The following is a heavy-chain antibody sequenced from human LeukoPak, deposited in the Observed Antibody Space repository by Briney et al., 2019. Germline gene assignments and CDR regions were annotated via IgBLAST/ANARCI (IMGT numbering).Heavy chain of an antibody. D-gene: IGHD3-16*02. CDR3: TREGVYSPDPTSYHRLPFDF. V-gene: IGHV1-69*04. CDR1: GDNFSSYV. CDR2: IIPTLDVA. Sequence: ASVKVSCKASGDNFSSYVITWVRQAPGQGLEWMGRIIPTLDVANFAQKFKGRVTITADKSTNTAHLELSSLRSEDTAVYYCTREGVYSPDPTSYHRLPFDFWGEGTVVIVSS. J-gene: IGHJ3*01.